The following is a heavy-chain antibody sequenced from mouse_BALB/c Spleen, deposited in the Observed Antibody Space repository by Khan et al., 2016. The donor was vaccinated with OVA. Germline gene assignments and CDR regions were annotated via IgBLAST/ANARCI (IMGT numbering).Heavy chain of an antibody. Sequence: EVQLVESGGDLVKPGGSLKLSCAASGFTFSSYSMSWVRQTPDKRLEWVATISSGGDYTYYADSVKGRFTISRDNAKNTLYLQMSSLKSEDTAMYYCASHFTGSFACWGEGTLVTVSA. V-gene: IGHV5-6*01. CDR2: ISSGGDYT. D-gene: IGHD4-1*01. CDR1: GFTFSSYS. CDR3: ASHFTGSFAC. J-gene: IGHJ3*01.